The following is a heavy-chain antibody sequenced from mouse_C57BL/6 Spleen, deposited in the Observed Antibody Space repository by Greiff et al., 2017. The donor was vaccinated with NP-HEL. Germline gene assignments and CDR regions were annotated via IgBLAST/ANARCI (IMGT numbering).Heavy chain of an antibody. J-gene: IGHJ1*03. Sequence: EVMLVESGGGLVKPGGSLKLSCAASGFTFSSYAMSWVRQTPEKRLEWVATISDGGSYTYYPHNVKGRFTISRDNAKNNMYLQMSHLKSEDTAMYYCAREGDWYFEVWGTGTTVTVSS. CDR1: GFTFSSYA. V-gene: IGHV5-4*01. CDR2: ISDGGSYT. CDR3: AREGDWYFEV.